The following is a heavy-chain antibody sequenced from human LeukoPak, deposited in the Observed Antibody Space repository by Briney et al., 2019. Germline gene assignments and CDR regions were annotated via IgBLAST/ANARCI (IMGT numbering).Heavy chain of an antibody. Sequence: PSETLSLTCTVSGGSISSYYWSWIRQPPGKGLEWIGYIYYSGSTNYNPSLKSRVTISVDTSKNQFSLKLSSVTAADTAVYYCATPYYDSSGYPLDYWGQGTLVTVSS. CDR2: IYYSGST. V-gene: IGHV4-59*08. D-gene: IGHD3-22*01. CDR1: GGSISSYY. J-gene: IGHJ4*02. CDR3: ATPYYDSSGYPLDY.